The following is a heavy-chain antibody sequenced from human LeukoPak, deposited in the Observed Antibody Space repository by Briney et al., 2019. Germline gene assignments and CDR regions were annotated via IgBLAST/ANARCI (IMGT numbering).Heavy chain of an antibody. CDR2: IYYSGSA. V-gene: IGHV4-59*01. J-gene: IGHJ4*02. D-gene: IGHD6-19*01. CDR3: ARDRHSSGWFDY. Sequence: SETLSLTCTVSGGSISGFYWGWIRQPPGKGLEWIGFIYYSGSANYNPSLKSRVTMSVDTSKNQFSLKLSSATAADTAFYYCARDRHSSGWFDYWGQGTLVTVSS. CDR1: GGSISGFY.